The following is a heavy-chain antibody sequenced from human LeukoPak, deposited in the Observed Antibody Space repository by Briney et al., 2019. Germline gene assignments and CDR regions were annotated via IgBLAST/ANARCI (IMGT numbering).Heavy chain of an antibody. J-gene: IGHJ3*02. CDR2: IYYSGST. CDR1: GGSISRYY. Sequence: SETLSLTCPVSGGSISRYYRSWIRQPPGKGLEWIGYIYYSGSTTYNPSLKSRVTISVDTSKNQFSLKLSSVTAAETAVYYCARFVSGLTDAFDIWGQGAMVTVSS. D-gene: IGHD3-3*01. V-gene: IGHV4-59*01. CDR3: ARFVSGLTDAFDI.